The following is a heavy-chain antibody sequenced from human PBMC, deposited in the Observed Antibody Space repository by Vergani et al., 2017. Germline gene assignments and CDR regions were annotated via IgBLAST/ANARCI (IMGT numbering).Heavy chain of an antibody. CDR1: GGTFSSYA. V-gene: IGHV1-69*13. CDR2: IIPIFGTA. CDR3: ARSWGSGVYSGYDYSIYYFNY. Sequence: QVQLVQSGAEVKKPGSSVKVSCKASGGTFSSYAISWVRQAPGQGLEWMGRIIPIFGTANYAQKFQGRVTITADESTSTAYIELSSLRSEDTAVYYCARSWGSGVYSGYDYSIYYFNYWSQGSLVTVSS. J-gene: IGHJ4*02. D-gene: IGHD5-12*01.